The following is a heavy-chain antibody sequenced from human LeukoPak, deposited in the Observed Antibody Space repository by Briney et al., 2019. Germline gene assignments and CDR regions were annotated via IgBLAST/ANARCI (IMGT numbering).Heavy chain of an antibody. V-gene: IGHV3-66*01. Sequence: GGSLRLSCAASGFTVSSNYMSWVRQAPGKGLEWVLVIYSGGSTYYADSVKGRFTISRDNSKNTLYLQMNSLRAEDTAVYYCASPYSSSSLYYYYDMDVWGQGTTVTVSS. J-gene: IGHJ6*02. CDR1: GFTVSSNY. CDR2: IYSGGST. CDR3: ASPYSSSSLYYYYDMDV. D-gene: IGHD6-6*01.